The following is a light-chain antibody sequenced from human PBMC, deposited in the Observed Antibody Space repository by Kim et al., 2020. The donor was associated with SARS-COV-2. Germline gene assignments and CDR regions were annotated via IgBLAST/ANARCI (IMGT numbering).Light chain of an antibody. CDR1: SSNIGAGYD. V-gene: IGLV1-40*01. J-gene: IGLJ3*02. CDR2: GNS. CDR3: RSYDSSLSGWV. Sequence: QSVLTQPPSVSRAPGQRVTITCTGSSSNIGAGYDVHWYQQLPGTAPKLLIYGNSNRPSGVPDRFSGSKSGTSASLAIAGLQAEDVADYYCRSYDSSLSGWVFGGETHLTVL.